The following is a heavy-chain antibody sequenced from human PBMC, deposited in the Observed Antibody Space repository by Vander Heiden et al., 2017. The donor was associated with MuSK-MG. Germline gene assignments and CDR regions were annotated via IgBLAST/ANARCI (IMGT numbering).Heavy chain of an antibody. CDR2: ISWNSGSI. Sequence: EVQLVESGGGLVQPGRSLRLSCAASGFTFDDYAMHWVRQAPGKGLEWVSCISWNSGSIGYADSVKGRFTISRDNAKNSLYLQMNSLRAEDTALYYCAKDASGWDYYYGMDVWGQGTTVTVSS. CDR1: GFTFDDYA. V-gene: IGHV3-9*01. J-gene: IGHJ6*02. CDR3: AKDASGWDYYYGMDV. D-gene: IGHD3-10*01.